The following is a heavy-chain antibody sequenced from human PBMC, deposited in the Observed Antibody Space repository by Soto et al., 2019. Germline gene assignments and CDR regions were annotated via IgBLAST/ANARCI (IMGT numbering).Heavy chain of an antibody. CDR2: IIPIFSTT. J-gene: IGHJ3*02. D-gene: IGHD6-13*01. Sequence: QVHLVQSGAEVKKPGSSVKVSCKAPGGTFSNHAINWVRQAPGQGLEWMGRIIPIFSTTNHAQKFQGRVTMTADESTITAYLELSSLKQDDTAVYYCAREVAADGTFREDVFDIWGQGTLVTVSS. CDR3: AREVAADGTFREDVFDI. V-gene: IGHV1-69*12. CDR1: GGTFSNHA.